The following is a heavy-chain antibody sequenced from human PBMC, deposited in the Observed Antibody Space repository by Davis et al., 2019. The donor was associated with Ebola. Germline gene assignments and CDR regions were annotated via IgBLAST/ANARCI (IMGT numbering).Heavy chain of an antibody. Sequence: PSETLSLTCTVSGGSISSSNWWSWVRQPPGKGLEWIGEIYHSGSTNYNPSLKSRVTISVDTSKNQFSLKLSSVTAADTAVYYCARTYTGSQYPWYFDLWGRGTTVTVSS. J-gene: IGHJ2*01. CDR1: GGSISSSNW. CDR3: ARTYTGSQYPWYFDL. CDR2: IYHSGST. D-gene: IGHD1-26*01. V-gene: IGHV4-4*02.